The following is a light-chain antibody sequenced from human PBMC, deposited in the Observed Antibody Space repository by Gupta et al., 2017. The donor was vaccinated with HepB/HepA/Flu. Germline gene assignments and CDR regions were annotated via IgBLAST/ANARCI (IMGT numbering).Light chain of an antibody. CDR2: CTI. V-gene: IGKV3-15*01. CDR1: QSVETN. CDR3: HQYNTWPRGT. Sequence: ETVLTQSPATLSVSPGERPTLSCRASQSVETNLAWYQQKPGQAPRLLIYCTITRATNIPARFCGSGSGTAFTLTIISLQSEDFAVYYCHQYNTWPRGTFGGGTNV. J-gene: IGKJ4*01.